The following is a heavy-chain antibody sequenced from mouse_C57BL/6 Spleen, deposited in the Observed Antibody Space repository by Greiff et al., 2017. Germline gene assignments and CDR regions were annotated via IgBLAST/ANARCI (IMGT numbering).Heavy chain of an antibody. CDR1: GFSLTSYG. CDR2: IWSDGST. D-gene: IGHD2-4*01. Sequence: QVQLKESGPGLVAPSQSLSITCTVSGFSLTSYGVHWVRQPPGKGLEWLVVIWSDGSTTYNSALKSRLSISKDNSKSQVFLKMNSLQTDDTAMYYCARQGIYYDYLYYAMDYWGQGTSVTVSS. V-gene: IGHV2-6-1*01. CDR3: ARQGIYYDYLYYAMDY. J-gene: IGHJ4*01.